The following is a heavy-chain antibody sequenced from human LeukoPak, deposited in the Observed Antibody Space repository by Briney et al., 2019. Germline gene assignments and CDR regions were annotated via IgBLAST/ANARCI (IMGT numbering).Heavy chain of an antibody. Sequence: SETLSLTCTVSGGSISSYYWSWIRQPPGKGLEWIGSIYYSGSTYYNPSLKSRVTISVDTSKNQFSLKLSSVTAADTAVYYCARNLGIWSPFHIWGQGTMVTVSS. V-gene: IGHV4-39*01. D-gene: IGHD3-16*01. J-gene: IGHJ3*02. CDR3: ARNLGIWSPFHI. CDR2: IYYSGST. CDR1: GGSISSYY.